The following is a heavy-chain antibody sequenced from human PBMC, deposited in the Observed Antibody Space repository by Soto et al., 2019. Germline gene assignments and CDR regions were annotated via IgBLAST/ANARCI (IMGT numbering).Heavy chain of an antibody. CDR2: INQDGTEK. D-gene: IGHD1-26*01. Sequence: GGSLRLSCAASGFMFSSLWMSWVRQRPGKGLEWVANINQDGTEKNYVDSVKGRFTTSRDNAKSSLHLQMNSLRAEDTAVYYCASRWLEHCFSSSYSAPYDYWGQGAQVTVSS. J-gene: IGHJ4*02. CDR1: GFMFSSLW. V-gene: IGHV3-7*05. CDR3: ASRWLEHCFSSSYSAPYDY.